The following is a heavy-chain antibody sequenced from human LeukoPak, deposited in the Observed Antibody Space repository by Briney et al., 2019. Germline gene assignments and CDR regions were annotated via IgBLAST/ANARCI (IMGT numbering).Heavy chain of an antibody. D-gene: IGHD7-27*01. CDR3: GGLYGSNWGGTPPHVDY. CDR1: GGSISSYY. CDR2: IYYSGTT. J-gene: IGHJ4*02. V-gene: IGHV4-59*08. Sequence: SETLSLTCTVSGGSISSYYWSWIRQTPGKGLEWIGYIYYSGTTNYNPSLKSRVTISVDTSKNQFSLKLTSVTAADTAVYYGGGLYGSNWGGTPPHVDYWGQGTLVTVSS.